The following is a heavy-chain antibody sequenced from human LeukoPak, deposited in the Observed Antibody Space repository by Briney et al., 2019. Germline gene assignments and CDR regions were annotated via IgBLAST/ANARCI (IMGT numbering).Heavy chain of an antibody. CDR1: GFTVSSNY. J-gene: IGHJ4*02. D-gene: IGHD1-26*01. V-gene: IGHV3-66*01. CDR3: VREYWEQRDYFDY. Sequence: GGSLRLSCAASGFTVSSNYMSWVRQAPGKGLEWVSNIYSGGSTYYVDFVKGRFTISRDNSKNTLYLQMNSLRAEDTAVYYCVREYWEQRDYFDYWGQGTLVTVSS. CDR2: IYSGGST.